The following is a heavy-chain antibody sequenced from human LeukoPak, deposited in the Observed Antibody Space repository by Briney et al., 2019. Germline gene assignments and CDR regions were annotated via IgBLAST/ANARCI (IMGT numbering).Heavy chain of an antibody. Sequence: ASVKVSCKASGYTFTSYYMHWVRHAPGQGLEWMGIINPSGGSTSYEQKFQGRVTMTRDTSTSTVYMELSSLRSEDTAVYYCARDRRYSSSWYPRGSYWYFDLWGRGTLVTVSS. D-gene: IGHD6-13*01. CDR1: GYTFTSYY. CDR3: ARDRRYSSSWYPRGSYWYFDL. J-gene: IGHJ2*01. V-gene: IGHV1-46*01. CDR2: INPSGGST.